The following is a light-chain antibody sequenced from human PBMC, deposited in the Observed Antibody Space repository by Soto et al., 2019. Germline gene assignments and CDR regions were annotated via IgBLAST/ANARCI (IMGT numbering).Light chain of an antibody. CDR3: LQDYNYPRT. CDR2: AAS. CDR1: QGIRND. V-gene: IGKV1-6*01. Sequence: AIQMTQSPSSLSASVGDRVTITCRASQGIRNDLGWYQQNPGKAPKLLIYAASSLQTGVPSRFSGSGSGTDFTLTIRSLQPEDFATYYFLQDYNYPRTFGQGTKVEIK. J-gene: IGKJ1*01.